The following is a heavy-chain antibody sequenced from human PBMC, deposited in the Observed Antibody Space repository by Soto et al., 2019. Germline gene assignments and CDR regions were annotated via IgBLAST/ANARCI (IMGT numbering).Heavy chain of an antibody. D-gene: IGHD2-2*01. CDR3: ARVLVEYCSSTSCYDNWFDP. CDR2: ISAYNGNT. J-gene: IGHJ5*02. CDR1: GYTFTSYG. Sequence: ASVKVSCKASGYTFTSYGISWVRQAPGQGLEWMGWISAYNGNTNYAQKLQGRVTMTTDTSTSTAYIELRSLRSDDTAVYYCARVLVEYCSSTSCYDNWFDPWGQGTLVTVSS. V-gene: IGHV1-18*01.